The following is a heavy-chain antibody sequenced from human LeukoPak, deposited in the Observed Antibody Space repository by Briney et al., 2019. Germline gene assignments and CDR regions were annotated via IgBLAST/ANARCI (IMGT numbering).Heavy chain of an antibody. D-gene: IGHD5-24*01. J-gene: IGHJ4*02. V-gene: IGHV1-2*02. Sequence: ASVKVSCKASGYTFTAYYIHWVRQAPGQGLEWMGWINPNTGGTNFAQRFQGRVTMTRDTSINTAYMELSSLRSDDTAMYYCARRKGDGYNSPFDYWGQGTLVTVSS. CDR3: ARRKGDGYNSPFDY. CDR2: INPNTGGT. CDR1: GYTFTAYY.